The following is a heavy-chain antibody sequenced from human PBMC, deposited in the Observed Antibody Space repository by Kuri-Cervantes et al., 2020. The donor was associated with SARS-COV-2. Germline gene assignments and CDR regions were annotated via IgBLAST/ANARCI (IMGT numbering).Heavy chain of an antibody. V-gene: IGHV5-51*01. CDR2: IYPGDSDT. CDR3: ATPSRAWAFDI. J-gene: IGHJ3*02. CDR1: GFTFSSYS. Sequence: GGSLRLSCAASGFTFSSYSINWVRQAPGKGLEWMGIIYPGDSDTRYSPSFQGQVTISADKSISTAYLQWSSLKASDTAMYYCATPSRAWAFDIWGQGTMVTVSS.